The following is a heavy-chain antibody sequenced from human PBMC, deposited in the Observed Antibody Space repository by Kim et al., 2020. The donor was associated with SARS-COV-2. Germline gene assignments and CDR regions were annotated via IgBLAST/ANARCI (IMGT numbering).Heavy chain of an antibody. D-gene: IGHD6-19*01. J-gene: IGHJ4*02. CDR2: K. Sequence: KYYADSVKGRFTIAKDNSKKKMYLQRNSLRAEDTAVYYWERGTSGPDCWGQGTLVTVSS. CDR3: ERGTSGPDC. V-gene: IGHV3-30*07.